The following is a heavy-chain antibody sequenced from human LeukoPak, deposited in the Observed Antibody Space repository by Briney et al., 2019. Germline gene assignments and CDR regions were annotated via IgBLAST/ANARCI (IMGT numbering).Heavy chain of an antibody. D-gene: IGHD3-22*01. CDR1: GFTFSSNV. CDR3: ARASTWVPGEDRSGYYYPYAFDL. CDR2: ISHDGNNK. J-gene: IGHJ3*01. V-gene: IGHV3-30-3*01. Sequence: SGGSLRLSCAASGFTFSSNVMHWVRQAPGKGLEWVAAISHDGNNKYYAESVKGRFTISRDNSKNTLYLQMNSLRAEDTAVYYCARASTWVPGEDRSGYYYPYAFDLWGQGTMVTVSS.